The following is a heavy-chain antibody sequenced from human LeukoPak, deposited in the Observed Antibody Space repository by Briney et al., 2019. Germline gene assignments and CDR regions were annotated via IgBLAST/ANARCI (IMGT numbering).Heavy chain of an antibody. CDR1: GFTFSSSA. D-gene: IGHD3-16*01. J-gene: IGHJ4*02. Sequence: PGGSLRLSCAASGFTFSSSAMSWVRQAPGKGLEWVSTICANGDCTHYADSVKGRFTISRDNSKNTLYVQMNSLRAEDTAIYFCAKDQMSLGGESDYWGQGTLVTVS. CDR3: AKDQMSLGGESDY. CDR2: ICANGDCT. V-gene: IGHV3-23*01.